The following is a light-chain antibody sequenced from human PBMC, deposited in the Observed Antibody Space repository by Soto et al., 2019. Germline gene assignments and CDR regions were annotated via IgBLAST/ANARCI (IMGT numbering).Light chain of an antibody. CDR3: SSYAGRSMYV. V-gene: IGLV2-8*01. CDR1: SXDVGTYDY. Sequence: QSALTQPPSASGSPGQTVTFSCTGTSXDVGTYDYVSWYQQYPGKAPKLLIYGVTRRPSGVPDRFSGSKSGNTAALTVSGLQSEDEAYYYCSSYAGRSMYVFGPGSNVAVL. CDR2: GVT. J-gene: IGLJ1*01.